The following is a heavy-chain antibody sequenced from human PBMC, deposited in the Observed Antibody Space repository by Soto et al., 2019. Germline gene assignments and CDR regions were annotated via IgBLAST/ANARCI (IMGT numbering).Heavy chain of an antibody. J-gene: IGHJ5*02. CDR3: ARDRGYCSSTSCFGNWFDP. CDR2: IIPIFGTA. Sequence: QVQLVQSGAEVKKPGSSVKVSCKASGGTFSSYAISWVRQAPGQGLDCMGWIIPIFGTANYAQKFQGRVTITADKSTSTAYMELSSLRSEDTAVYYCARDRGYCSSTSCFGNWFDPWGQGTLVTVSS. D-gene: IGHD2-2*01. CDR1: GGTFSSYA. V-gene: IGHV1-69*06.